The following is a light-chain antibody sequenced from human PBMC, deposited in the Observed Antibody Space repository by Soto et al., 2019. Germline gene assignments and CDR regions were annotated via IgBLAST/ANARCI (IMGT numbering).Light chain of an antibody. CDR2: KAS. CDR3: QQYNSYRWT. CDR1: QSISSW. J-gene: IGKJ1*01. Sequence: DIQMTQSPSTLSASVGDRVTITCRASQSISSWLAWYHQKPGKAPKLLIYKASSLESGVPSRFSGSGSGTEFTLTISSLQPDDFATYYCQQYNSYRWTFGQGTKVDIK. V-gene: IGKV1-5*03.